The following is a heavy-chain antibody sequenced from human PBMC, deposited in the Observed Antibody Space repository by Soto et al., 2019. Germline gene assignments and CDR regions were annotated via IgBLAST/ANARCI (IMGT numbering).Heavy chain of an antibody. J-gene: IGHJ4*02. CDR3: ARESEDLTSNFDY. CDR2: ISSTTNYI. Sequence: GGSLRLSCAASGFTFSSYSIHWVRQAPGKGLEWVSSISSTTNYIYYGDSMKGRFTISRDNAKNSLYLEMNSLRAEDTAVYYCARESEDLTSNFDYWGQGTLVTVSS. CDR1: GFTFSSYS. V-gene: IGHV3-21*06.